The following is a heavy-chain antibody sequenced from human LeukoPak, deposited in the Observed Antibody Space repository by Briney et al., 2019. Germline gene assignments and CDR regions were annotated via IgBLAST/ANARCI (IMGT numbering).Heavy chain of an antibody. CDR1: GYTLTELS. CDR2: FDPEDGET. D-gene: IGHD1-26*01. Sequence: ASVKVSCKVSGYTLTELSMHWVRQAPGKGLEWMGGFDPEDGETIYAQKFQGRVTMTEDTSTDTAYMGLSSLRSEDTAVYYCATAVGATYLDWYFDLWGRGTLVTVSS. CDR3: ATAVGATYLDWYFDL. V-gene: IGHV1-24*01. J-gene: IGHJ2*01.